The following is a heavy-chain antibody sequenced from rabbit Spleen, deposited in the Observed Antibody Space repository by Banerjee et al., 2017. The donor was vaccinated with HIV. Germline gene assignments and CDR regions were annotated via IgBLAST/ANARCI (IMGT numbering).Heavy chain of an antibody. Sequence: QQQLEESGGGLVKPGGTLTLTCKASGIDFSRYYYMCWVRQAPGKGLEWIGCIRTGSTGNTYYASWAKGRFTISKTSSTVTLQMTSLTAADTATYFCARDDSDNLEFNLWGPGTLVTVS. CDR1: GIDFSRYYY. D-gene: IGHD1-1*01. CDR3: ARDDSDNLEFNL. V-gene: IGHV1S45*01. J-gene: IGHJ4*01. CDR2: IRTGSTGNT.